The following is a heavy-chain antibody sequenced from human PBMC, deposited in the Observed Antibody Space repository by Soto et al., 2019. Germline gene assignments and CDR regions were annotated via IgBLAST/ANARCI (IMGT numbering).Heavy chain of an antibody. CDR2: IRNKANNYAT. D-gene: IGHD1-26*01. J-gene: IGHJ4*02. V-gene: IGHV3-72*01. Sequence: EVQLVESGGGLVQPGGSLRLSCAASGFTFSSYEMNWVRQAPGKGLEWVGRIRNKANNYATEYAASVKDRFTISRDDSKNALYLQMNSLKTEDTAVYYCARGWALGELLPGAFDYWGQGILVTVSS. CDR1: GFTFSSYE. CDR3: ARGWALGELLPGAFDY.